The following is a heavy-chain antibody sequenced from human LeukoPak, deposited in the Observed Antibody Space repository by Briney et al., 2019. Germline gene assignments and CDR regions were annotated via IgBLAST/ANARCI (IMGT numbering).Heavy chain of an antibody. Sequence: SETLSLTCTVSGGSISSYYWSWIRQPPGKGLEWIGYIYYSGSTNYNPSLKSRVTISVDTSKNQFSLKLSSVTAADTAVYYCARARYDFWSGYLARPDYYYGMDVWGQGTTVTVSS. CDR1: GGSISSYY. CDR3: ARARYDFWSGYLARPDYYYGMDV. V-gene: IGHV4-59*01. J-gene: IGHJ6*02. CDR2: IYYSGST. D-gene: IGHD3-3*01.